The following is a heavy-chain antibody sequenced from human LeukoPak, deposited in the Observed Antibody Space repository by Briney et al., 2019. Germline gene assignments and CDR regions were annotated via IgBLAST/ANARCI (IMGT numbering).Heavy chain of an antibody. CDR1: GGSFSGYY. V-gene: IGHV4-34*01. J-gene: IGHJ5*02. CDR2: INHSGST. CDR3: ARGHPLGYCSSTSCWTFDP. D-gene: IGHD2-2*01. Sequence: SETLSLTCAVYGGSFSGYYWSWIRQPPEKGLEWIGEINHSGSTNYNPSLKSRVTISVDTSKNQFSLKLSSVTAADTAVYYCARGHPLGYCSSTSCWTFDPWGQGTLVTVSS.